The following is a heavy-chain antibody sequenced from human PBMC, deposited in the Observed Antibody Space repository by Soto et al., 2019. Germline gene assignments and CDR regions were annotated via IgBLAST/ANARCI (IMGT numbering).Heavy chain of an antibody. CDR1: GFSFDGYG. J-gene: IGHJ5*02. Sequence: GGSLRLSCAASGFSFDGYGMHWVRQTPGKGLAWVSGITWNSGNIDYADSVKGRFTISRDNAQNSLYMQMNSLRAEDTALYFCLEASPDSTSLGCFDPWGQGTMVPVAS. V-gene: IGHV3-9*01. CDR3: LEASPDSTSLGCFDP. CDR2: ITWNSGNI. D-gene: IGHD6-6*01.